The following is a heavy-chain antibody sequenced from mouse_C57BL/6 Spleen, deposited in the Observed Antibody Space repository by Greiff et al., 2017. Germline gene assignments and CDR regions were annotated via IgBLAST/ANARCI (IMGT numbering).Heavy chain of an antibody. J-gene: IGHJ4*01. CDR1: GYSFTDYN. Sequence: EVKLLESGPELVKPGASVKISCKASGYSFTDYNMNWVKQSNGKSLEWIGVINPNYGTTSYNQKFKGKATLTVDQSSSTAYMQLNSLTSEDSAVYYCARSGYYYGSSYGYAMDYWGQGTSVTVSS. D-gene: IGHD1-1*01. CDR2: INPNYGTT. V-gene: IGHV1-39*01. CDR3: ARSGYYYGSSYGYAMDY.